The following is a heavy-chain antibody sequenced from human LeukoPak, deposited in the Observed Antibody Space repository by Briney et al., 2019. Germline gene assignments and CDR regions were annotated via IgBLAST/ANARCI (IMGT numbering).Heavy chain of an antibody. V-gene: IGHV3-30-3*01. CDR3: ARGRRFLEWLLTDHHPYYMDV. CDR1: GFTFSSYA. D-gene: IGHD3-3*01. J-gene: IGHJ6*03. CDR2: ISYDGSNK. Sequence: GGSLRLSCAASGFTFSSYAMHWVRQAPGKGLEWVAVISYDGSNKYYADSVKGRFTISRDNSKNTLYLQMNSLRAGDTAVYYCARGRRFLEWLLTDHHPYYMDVWGKGTTVTVSS.